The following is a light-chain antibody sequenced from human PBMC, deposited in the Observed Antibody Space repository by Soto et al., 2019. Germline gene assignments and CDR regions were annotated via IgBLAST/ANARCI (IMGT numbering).Light chain of an antibody. J-gene: IGKJ3*01. CDR3: QQHNSPPYT. CDR2: EAS. V-gene: IGKV1-5*03. CDR1: QSINNW. Sequence: DIQMTQSPSTLSASVGDRVIITCRASQSINNWLAWYQQKAGKAPKLLIYEASSLQSGVPSRFSGSGSGTELTLTINSLQPDDFATYYCQQHNSPPYTFGPGTKVEIK.